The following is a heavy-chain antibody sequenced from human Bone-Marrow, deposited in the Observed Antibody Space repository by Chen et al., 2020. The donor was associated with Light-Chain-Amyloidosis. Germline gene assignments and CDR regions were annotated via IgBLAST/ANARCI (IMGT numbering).Heavy chain of an antibody. CDR1: GFTFDDFV. D-gene: IGHD4-17*01. CDR2: INLNGGST. Sequence: EVQLVESGGGVVRPGGSLRLSCAASGFTFDDFVMSWVRQVPGKGLEWVSGINLNGGSTGYAASVKGRFTVSRDNAKNSLYLEMNSLRAEDTALYYCVRGTVTTRYFDYWGQGILVTVSS. CDR3: VRGTVTTRYFDY. V-gene: IGHV3-20*04. J-gene: IGHJ4*02.